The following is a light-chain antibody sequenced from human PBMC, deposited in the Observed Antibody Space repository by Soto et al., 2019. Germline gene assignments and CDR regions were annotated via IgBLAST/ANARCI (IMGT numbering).Light chain of an antibody. Sequence: EIVLTQSPGTLSLSPGERATLSCRASQSVYSSHLAWYRQKPGQVPRLLIYDASSRATGIPDRFSGSGSGTDFTLTISRLEPEDFAVYYCQQYHIAPFTFGPGSKVDIK. CDR2: DAS. J-gene: IGKJ3*01. CDR3: QQYHIAPFT. CDR1: QSVYSSH. V-gene: IGKV3-20*01.